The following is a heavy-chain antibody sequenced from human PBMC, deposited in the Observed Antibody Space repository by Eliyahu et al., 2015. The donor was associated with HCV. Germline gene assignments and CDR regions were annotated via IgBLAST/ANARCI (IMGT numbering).Heavy chain of an antibody. CDR1: GFTFSXYG. J-gene: IGHJ4*02. CDR2: ISVEGYNQ. D-gene: IGHD2-21*02. Sequence: QVQLVESGGGAVQPGRSLRLSCVASGFTFSXYGXHWVRQAPGKGLEWVAVISVEGYNQYYADSVKGRFTISRDDSKNTVYLEMNSLRPEDTAVYYCTSPILVVTALDSWGRGTPVTVSS. CDR3: TSPILVVTALDS. V-gene: IGHV3-30*03.